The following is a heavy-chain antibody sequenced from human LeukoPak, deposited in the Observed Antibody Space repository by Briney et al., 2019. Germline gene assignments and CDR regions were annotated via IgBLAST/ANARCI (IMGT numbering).Heavy chain of an antibody. CDR2: FNPSDGAT. J-gene: IGHJ3*02. D-gene: IGHD3-22*01. CDR1: GYTFINYY. CDR3: ARISSAYYRDAFDI. Sequence: ASVKVSCKASGYTFINYYMHWVRQAPGQGLEWMGIFNPSDGATTYSQKFQARVTMTRDTSTSTVYMEVSGLRSEDTAVYYCARISSAYYRDAFDIWGQGTLVTVSS. V-gene: IGHV1-46*01.